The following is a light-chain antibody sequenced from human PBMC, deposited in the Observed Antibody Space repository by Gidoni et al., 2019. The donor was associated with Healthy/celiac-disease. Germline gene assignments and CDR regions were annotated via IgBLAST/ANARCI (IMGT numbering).Light chain of an antibody. CDR1: QSVSSN. J-gene: IGKJ1*01. CDR2: GAS. V-gene: IGKV3-15*01. CDR3: QQYNNWPPWT. Sequence: EIVMTQSPATLSVSPGERATLSCRASQSVSSNLAWYQQKPGQAPRLLIYGASTRATGIPARFSGSGSGTEFTLTISSLQSEDFAAYYRQQYNNWPPWTFGQGTKVEIK.